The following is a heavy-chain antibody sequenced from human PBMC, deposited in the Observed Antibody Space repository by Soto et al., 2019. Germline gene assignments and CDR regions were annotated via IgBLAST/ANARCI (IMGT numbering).Heavy chain of an antibody. D-gene: IGHD2-21*01. CDR2: ISGSGTDT. V-gene: IGHV3-23*01. J-gene: IGHJ1*01. Sequence: EVQLLASGGGLVQPGGSLRLSCGASGFTFTNYALSWVRQAPGKGLEWVSSISGSGTDTKYADSVKGRFTISRDNSKNTVYLQVKSLRGEDTAVYYCAKNCGGNCYSPSRIVFQHWGQGTQVTVSS. CDR3: AKNCGGNCYSPSRIVFQH. CDR1: GFTFTNYA.